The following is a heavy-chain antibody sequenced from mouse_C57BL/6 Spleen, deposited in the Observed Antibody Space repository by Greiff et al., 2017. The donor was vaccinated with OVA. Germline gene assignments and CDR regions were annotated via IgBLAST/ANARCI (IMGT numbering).Heavy chain of an antibody. D-gene: IGHD1-1*01. CDR2: ISSGGDYI. V-gene: IGHV5-9-1*02. J-gene: IGHJ2*01. Sequence: EVHLVESGEGLVKPGGSLKLSCAASGFTFSSYAMSWVRQTPEQRLEWVAYISSGGDYIYYADTVKGRFTISRDNARNTQYLQMSSLKSEDAAMYYCTREDGSSYGYWGQGTTLTVSS. CDR3: TREDGSSYGY. CDR1: GFTFSSYA.